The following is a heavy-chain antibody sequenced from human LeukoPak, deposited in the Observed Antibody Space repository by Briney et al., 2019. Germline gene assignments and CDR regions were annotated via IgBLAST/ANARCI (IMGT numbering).Heavy chain of an antibody. V-gene: IGHV4-39*07. D-gene: IGHD5-24*01. CDR1: GGSISGRSHY. Sequence: SETLSLTCTVSGGSISGRSHYWDWIRQPPGKGLEWIGTIYYSGSTYYSPSLKSRVTISVDTSKSQFSLKLSSVTAADTAVYYCATDGYNPIDYWGQGTLVTVSS. CDR2: IYYSGST. CDR3: ATDGYNPIDY. J-gene: IGHJ4*02.